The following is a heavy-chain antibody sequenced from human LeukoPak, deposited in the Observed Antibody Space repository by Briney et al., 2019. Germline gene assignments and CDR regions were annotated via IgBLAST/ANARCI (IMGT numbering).Heavy chain of an antibody. CDR1: GGTFSSYA. CDR3: AISGSSYNNDFDY. J-gene: IGHJ4*02. Sequence: SVKVSCKASGGTFSSYAISWVRQAPGQGLEWMGGIIPIFGTANYAQKFQGRVTITADESTSTAYVELSSLRSEDTAEYYCAISGSSYNNDFDYWGQGTLVTVSS. D-gene: IGHD3-10*01. CDR2: IIPIFGTA. V-gene: IGHV1-69*13.